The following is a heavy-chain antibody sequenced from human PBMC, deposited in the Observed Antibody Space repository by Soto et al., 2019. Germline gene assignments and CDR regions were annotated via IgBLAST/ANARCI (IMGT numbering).Heavy chain of an antibody. Sequence: QVQLQESGPGLVKPSQTLSLTCTVSGGSISSGGYYWSWIRQHPGKGLEWIGYIYYSGSTYYNPSLTSRVTISVDTSKNQFSLKLSSVTAADTAVYYCARWSHYYDSSGYYYVGFDYWGQGTLVTVSS. D-gene: IGHD3-22*01. J-gene: IGHJ4*02. V-gene: IGHV4-31*03. CDR1: GGSISSGGYY. CDR3: ARWSHYYDSSGYYYVGFDY. CDR2: IYYSGST.